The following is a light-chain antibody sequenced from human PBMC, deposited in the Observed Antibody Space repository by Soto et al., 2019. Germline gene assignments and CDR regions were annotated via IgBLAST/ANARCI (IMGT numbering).Light chain of an antibody. CDR1: QSLLHINGYNY. J-gene: IGKJ2*01. CDR3: MQALQTRYT. Sequence: DIVMTQSPLSLPVTPGAPASISCRSSQSLLHINGYNYLDWYLQKPGQSPPLLIYLGSNRASGVHDRFSGSGSGTDFTLKSSRVEAEDVGVYYCMQALQTRYTFGQGTKLEIK. V-gene: IGKV2-28*01. CDR2: LGS.